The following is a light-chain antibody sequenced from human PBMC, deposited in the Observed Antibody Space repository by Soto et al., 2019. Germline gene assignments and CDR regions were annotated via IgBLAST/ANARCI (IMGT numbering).Light chain of an antibody. CDR2: GSS. J-gene: IGKJ4*01. Sequence: EIVLTQSPGTLSLSPGERATLSCRASQSVSSSYLTWYQQKPGQAPRLLIYGSSSRATGIPDRFSGSGSGTDFPLTISRLEPEDFAVYYCKQNGSSPRFGGGTKVEIK. CDR3: KQNGSSPR. V-gene: IGKV3-20*01. CDR1: QSVSSSY.